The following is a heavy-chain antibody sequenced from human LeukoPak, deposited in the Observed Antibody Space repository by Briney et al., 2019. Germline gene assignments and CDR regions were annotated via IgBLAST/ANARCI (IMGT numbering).Heavy chain of an antibody. Sequence: GGSLRLSCAASGFTVSSNYMSWVRQAPGKGLDWVSGISASGSSTYYADSVKGRFTVSRDNAENTVYLEMNRLRADDTALYFCAKDMLGGTLQGFTDDSWGQGTLVIVSS. V-gene: IGHV3-23*01. CDR1: GFTVSSNY. J-gene: IGHJ4*02. D-gene: IGHD6-19*01. CDR3: AKDMLGGTLQGFTDDS. CDR2: ISASGSST.